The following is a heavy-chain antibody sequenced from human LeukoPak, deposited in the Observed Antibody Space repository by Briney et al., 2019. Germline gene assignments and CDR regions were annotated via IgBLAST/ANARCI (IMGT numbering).Heavy chain of an antibody. CDR3: ARDPTVDAFDI. V-gene: IGHV4-34*01. J-gene: IGHJ3*02. CDR1: GGSFSGYY. CDR2: INHSGST. Sequence: PSETLSLTCAVYGGSFSGYYWSWIRQPPGKGLEWIGEINHSGSTNYNPSLKSRVTISVDTSKNQFSLKLSSVTAADTAVYYCARDPTVDAFDIWGQGTMVTVSS. D-gene: IGHD4-17*01.